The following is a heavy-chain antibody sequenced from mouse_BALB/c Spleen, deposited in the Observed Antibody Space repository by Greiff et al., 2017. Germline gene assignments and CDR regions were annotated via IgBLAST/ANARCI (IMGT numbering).Heavy chain of an antibody. V-gene: IGHV3-6*02. Sequence: EVQLVESGPGLVKPSQSLSLTCSVTGYSITSGYYWNWIRQFPGNKLEWMGYISYDGSNNYNPSLKNRISITRDTSKNQFFLKLNSVTTEDTATYYCARDEAYYGSSYWYFDVWGAGTTVTVSS. CDR1: GYSITSGYY. J-gene: IGHJ1*01. CDR3: ARDEAYYGSSYWYFDV. CDR2: ISYDGSN. D-gene: IGHD1-1*01.